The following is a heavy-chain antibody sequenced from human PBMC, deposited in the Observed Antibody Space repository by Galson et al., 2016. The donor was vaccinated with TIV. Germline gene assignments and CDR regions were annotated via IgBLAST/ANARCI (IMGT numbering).Heavy chain of an antibody. CDR1: GFSLSTSGVG. CDR3: AHYLRGPGSAWPFQY. Sequence: PALVKPTQTLTLTCTFSGFSLSTSGVGVGWIRQPPGKALEWLASIYWDEDRRFSPSLKDRLIITKDTSRNQVVLTMTSMGPTDTATYYCAHYLRGPGSAWPFQYWGQGILVSV. CDR2: IYWDEDR. D-gene: IGHD6-25*01. V-gene: IGHV2-5*02. J-gene: IGHJ4*02.